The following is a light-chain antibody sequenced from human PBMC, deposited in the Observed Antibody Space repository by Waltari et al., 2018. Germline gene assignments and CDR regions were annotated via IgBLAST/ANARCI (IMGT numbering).Light chain of an antibody. Sequence: EIVLTQSPGTASLSPGARVTLSCRASQSVGSRSLPWYQQKPGHAPRLVIYRASRRATGNPDRFSGSGSGTDFSLTISRLEPEDFAVYYCQQHGTLPATFGQGTKVEIK. CDR2: RAS. V-gene: IGKV3-20*01. J-gene: IGKJ1*01. CDR1: QSVGSRS. CDR3: QQHGTLPAT.